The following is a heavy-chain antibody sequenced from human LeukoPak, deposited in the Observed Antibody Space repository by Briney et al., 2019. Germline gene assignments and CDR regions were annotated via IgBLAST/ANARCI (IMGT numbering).Heavy chain of an antibody. J-gene: IGHJ4*02. D-gene: IGHD3-22*01. Sequence: GGSLRLSCAASGFTFSSYAMSWVRQAPGKGLEWVSAISGSGGSTYYADSVKGRFTISRDNAKNSLYLQMNSLRAEDTALYYCAKDVSSDYYDSSGYSNWGQGTLVTVSS. V-gene: IGHV3-23*01. CDR1: GFTFSSYA. CDR2: ISGSGGST. CDR3: AKDVSSDYYDSSGYSN.